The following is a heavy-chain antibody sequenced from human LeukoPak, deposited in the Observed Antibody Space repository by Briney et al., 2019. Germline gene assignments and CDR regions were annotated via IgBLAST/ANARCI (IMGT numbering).Heavy chain of an antibody. D-gene: IGHD1-26*01. Sequence: AAVTDSCKAVGDTFNDYHVHWVRQAPGLGAQSLERLVWVTPSSGWRRYSQGFQGRVAMTSDTSSSTVYMELTRLTSDDTGIYFCATIGVRGGYWDFAQWGQGTLVTVSS. CDR3: ATIGVRGGYWDFAQ. CDR1: GDTFNDYH. V-gene: IGHV1-2*02. CDR2: VTPSSGWR. J-gene: IGHJ4*02.